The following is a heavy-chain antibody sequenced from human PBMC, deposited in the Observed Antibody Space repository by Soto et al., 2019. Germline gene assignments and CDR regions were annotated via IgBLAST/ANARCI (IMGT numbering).Heavy chain of an antibody. Sequence: SETLSLTCAVSSGSISSSNWWSWVRQPPGKGLEWIGEIYHSGSTNYNPSLKSRVTISVDKSKNQFSLKLSSVTAADTAVYYCARGLHSSSSGLDWFDPWGQGTLVTVSS. V-gene: IGHV4-4*02. D-gene: IGHD6-6*01. CDR2: IYHSGST. CDR3: ARGLHSSSSGLDWFDP. CDR1: SGSISSSNW. J-gene: IGHJ5*02.